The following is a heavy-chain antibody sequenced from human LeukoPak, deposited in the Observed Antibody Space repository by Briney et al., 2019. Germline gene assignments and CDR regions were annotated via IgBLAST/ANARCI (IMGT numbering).Heavy chain of an antibody. CDR3: ARESLYDSSGYFDYYYYGMDV. D-gene: IGHD3-22*01. Sequence: GGSLRLSCAASGFTFSTCAMSWVRQAPGKGLEWVAVISYDGSNKYYADSVKGRFTISRDNSKNTLYLQMNSLRAEDTAVYYCARESLYDSSGYFDYYYYGMDVWGQGTTVTVSS. CDR1: GFTFSTCA. V-gene: IGHV3-30-3*01. J-gene: IGHJ6*02. CDR2: ISYDGSNK.